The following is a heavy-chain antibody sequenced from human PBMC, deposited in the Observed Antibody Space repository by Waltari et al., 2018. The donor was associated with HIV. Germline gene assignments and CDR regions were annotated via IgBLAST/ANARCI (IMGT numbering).Heavy chain of an antibody. CDR3: ARSRSDAFDL. CDR2: IKEDGSEK. V-gene: IGHV3-7*01. CDR1: GSTLSSDW. Sequence: EVQLVESGGGLVQPGGSLRLSWEANGSTLSSDWMTWVRQAPGKGLEWVANIKEDGSEKWYVDSVKGRFTISRDNAKNSVYLQMNSLRAEDTAVYYCARSRSDAFDLWGQGTMVTVSS. J-gene: IGHJ3*01.